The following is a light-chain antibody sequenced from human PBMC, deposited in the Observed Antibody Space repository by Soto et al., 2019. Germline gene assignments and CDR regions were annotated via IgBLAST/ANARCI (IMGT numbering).Light chain of an antibody. CDR3: QQYDKLPLYT. CDR1: QDISNY. CDR2: DAS. J-gene: IGKJ2*01. V-gene: IGKV1-33*01. Sequence: DIQMTQSPSSLSASVGDRVTITCQASQDISNYLNWYQQKPGKAPKLLIYDASNLDTGVASRVSGSGSGTDFTFTISSLQPEDSATYYCQQYDKLPLYTFGQGTKLEIK.